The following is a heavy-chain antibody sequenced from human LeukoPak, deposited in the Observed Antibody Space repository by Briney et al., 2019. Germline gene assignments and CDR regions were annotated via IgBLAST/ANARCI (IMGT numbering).Heavy chain of an antibody. CDR1: GYSISSGYY. D-gene: IGHD4-17*01. J-gene: IGHJ4*02. V-gene: IGHV4-38-2*01. CDR3: ARPFKDTTVTSGFDY. CDR2: IHHSGTA. Sequence: SETLSLTCAVSGYSISSGYYWGWIRPPPGKGLEWIGSIHHSGTAYYNPSLKSRVTITVDTSKNQFPLNLSPVTAADTAVYYCARPFKDTTVTSGFDYWGQGTLVTVSS.